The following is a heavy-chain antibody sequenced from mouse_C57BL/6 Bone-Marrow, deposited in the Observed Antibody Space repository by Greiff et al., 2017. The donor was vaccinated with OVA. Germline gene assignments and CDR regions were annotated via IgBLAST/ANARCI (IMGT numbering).Heavy chain of an antibody. D-gene: IGHD4-1*01. CDR2: IDPSDSET. CDR1: GYTFTSYW. Sequence: QVQLQQPGAELVRPGSSVKLSCKASGYTFTSYWMHWVKQRPIQGLEWIGNIDPSDSETHYNQKFKDKATLTVDKSSSTAYMQLSSLTSEDSAVYYCARRGPNSIFAYWGQGTLVTVSA. V-gene: IGHV1-52*01. CDR3: ARRGPNSIFAY. J-gene: IGHJ3*01.